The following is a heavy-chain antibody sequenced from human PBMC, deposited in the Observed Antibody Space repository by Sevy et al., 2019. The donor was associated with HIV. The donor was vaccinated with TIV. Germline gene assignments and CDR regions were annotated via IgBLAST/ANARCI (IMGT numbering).Heavy chain of an antibody. CDR2: ISGDSSYI. CDR3: ARGRGDRRAESFDY. D-gene: IGHD2-21*02. J-gene: IGHJ4*02. CDR1: GFTFNIYS. V-gene: IGHV3-21*01. Sequence: GGSLRLSCAASGFTFNIYSMNWVRQAPGKGLEWVSSISGDSSYIFYADSLMGRFTTSRDNAKNSLYLQMSSLRVEDTAEYYSARGRGDRRAESFDYWGQGTLVTVSS.